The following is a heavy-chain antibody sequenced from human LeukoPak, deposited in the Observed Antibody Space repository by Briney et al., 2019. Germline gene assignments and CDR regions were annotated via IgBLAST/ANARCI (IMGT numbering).Heavy chain of an antibody. J-gene: IGHJ6*02. CDR1: GGTFSSYA. V-gene: IGHV1-69*13. D-gene: IGHD3-3*01. CDR3: ARDMGPIQRGITIFGVVTDYYYYGMDV. Sequence: SVKVSCKASGGTFSSYAISWVRQAPGQGLEWMGGIIPIFGTANYAQKFQGRVTITADESASTAYMELSSLRSEDTAVYYCARDMGPIQRGITIFGVVTDYYYYGMDVWGQGTTVTVSS. CDR2: IIPIFGTA.